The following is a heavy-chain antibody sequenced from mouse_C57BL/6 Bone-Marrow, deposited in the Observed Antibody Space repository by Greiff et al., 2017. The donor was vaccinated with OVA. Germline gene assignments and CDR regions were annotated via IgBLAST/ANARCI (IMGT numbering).Heavy chain of an antibody. CDR2: IDPSDSYT. J-gene: IGHJ4*01. D-gene: IGHD1-1*01. CDR1: GYTFTSYW. V-gene: IGHV1-50*01. Sequence: QVQLQQPGAELVKPGASVKLSCKASGYTFTSYWMQWVKQRPGQGLEWIGEIDPSDSYTNYHQKFKGKATLTVATSSSTAYMQLSSLTSEDSAVYYCGRPSLTTGAMDYWGQGTSVTVSS. CDR3: GRPSLTTGAMDY.